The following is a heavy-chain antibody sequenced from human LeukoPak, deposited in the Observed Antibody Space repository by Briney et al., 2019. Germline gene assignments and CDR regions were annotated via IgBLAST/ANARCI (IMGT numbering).Heavy chain of an antibody. D-gene: IGHD2-2*01. V-gene: IGHV4-38-2*02. CDR2: IYYSGST. Sequence: KSSETLSLTCTVSGYSISSGYYWGWIRQPPGKGLEWIGSIYYSGSTYYNPSLKSRVTISVDTSKNQFSLKLSSVTAADTAVYYCARQPAIGYCSSTSCPPEVDAFDIWGQGTMVTVSS. CDR1: GYSISSGYY. J-gene: IGHJ3*02. CDR3: ARQPAIGYCSSTSCPPEVDAFDI.